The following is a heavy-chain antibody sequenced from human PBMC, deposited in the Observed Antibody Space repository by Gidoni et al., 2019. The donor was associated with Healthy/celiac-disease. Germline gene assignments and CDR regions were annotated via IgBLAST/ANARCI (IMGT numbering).Heavy chain of an antibody. J-gene: IGHJ4*02. CDR3: AKDLYGDYVGDY. V-gene: IGHV3-23*01. Sequence: EVQLLESGGGLVQPGGSLRLSCAASGFTFSNDAMTWVRQAPGKGLEWVSTISGTDGSTYYADSVKGRFTISRDNSKNTLYLQMNTLRAEDTAVYYCAKDLYGDYVGDYWGQGTLVTVSP. CDR1: GFTFSNDA. D-gene: IGHD4-17*01. CDR2: ISGTDGST.